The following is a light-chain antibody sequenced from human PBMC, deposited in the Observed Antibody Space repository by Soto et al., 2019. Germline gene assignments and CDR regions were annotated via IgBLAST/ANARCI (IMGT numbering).Light chain of an antibody. J-gene: IGKJ1*01. CDR1: QSVRNW. V-gene: IGKV1-5*01. CDR2: DSS. CDR3: QQYDGYSPQT. Sequence: DIQMTQSPPTLSASVGDRVTITCRASQSVRNWLAWYQQKPGRAPQLLXYDSSTLEPGVPSRFRGSGSGTEFTLTINGLQPDDFATYYCQQYDGYSPQTFGQGTKVDIK.